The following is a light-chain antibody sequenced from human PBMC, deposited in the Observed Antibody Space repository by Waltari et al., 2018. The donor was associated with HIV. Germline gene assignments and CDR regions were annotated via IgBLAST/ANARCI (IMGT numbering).Light chain of an antibody. CDR2: GVS. Sequence: EIVLTQSPGTLSLSPGEGATLSCRASQSVSSSSLAWYRQKPGQAPSLLIYGVSSRATGIPDRFSGSGSGTDFTLSINRLEPEDFAVYYCQQYDSLPVTFGGGTKVEIK. V-gene: IGKV3-20*01. CDR3: QQYDSLPVT. CDR1: QSVSSSS. J-gene: IGKJ4*01.